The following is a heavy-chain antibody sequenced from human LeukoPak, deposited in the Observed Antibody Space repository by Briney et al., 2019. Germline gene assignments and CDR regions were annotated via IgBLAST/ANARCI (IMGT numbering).Heavy chain of an antibody. J-gene: IGHJ6*03. CDR1: GGSISSGSYY. Sequence: KTSETLSLTCTVSGGSISSGSYYWSWIRQPAGKGLEWIGRIYTSGSTNYNPSLKSRVTISVDTSKNQFSLKLSSVTAADTAVYYCAREKIGDDFWSGYYYYYYYYMDVWGKGTTVTVSS. D-gene: IGHD3-3*01. CDR2: IYTSGST. V-gene: IGHV4-61*02. CDR3: AREKIGDDFWSGYYYYYYYYMDV.